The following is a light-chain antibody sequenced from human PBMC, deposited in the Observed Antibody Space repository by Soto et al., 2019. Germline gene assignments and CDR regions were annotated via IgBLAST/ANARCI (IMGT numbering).Light chain of an antibody. Sequence: ALRMTQSPSSFSASTGDRVTITCRASQGISSYLAWYQQKPGKAPKLLIYAASTLQSGVPSRFSGSGSGTDFTLPISCLESEDFETYYCQQYYSYPWTFGQGTKLEIK. V-gene: IGKV1-8*01. CDR1: QGISSY. CDR2: AAS. J-gene: IGKJ2*01. CDR3: QQYYSYPWT.